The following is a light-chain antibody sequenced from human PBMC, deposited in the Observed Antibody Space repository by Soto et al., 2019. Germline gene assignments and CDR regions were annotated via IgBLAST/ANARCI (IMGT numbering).Light chain of an antibody. CDR2: AAS. Sequence: DIQMTQSPSSLSASVGDRVTITCRASQSISSYLNWYQQKPGKAPKLLIYAASSLQSGVPSRFSGSGSGTEFPLTISSLQPEDFAPYYCQQSYSTPWTFGQGTKVEIK. J-gene: IGKJ1*01. CDR1: QSISSY. CDR3: QQSYSTPWT. V-gene: IGKV1-39*01.